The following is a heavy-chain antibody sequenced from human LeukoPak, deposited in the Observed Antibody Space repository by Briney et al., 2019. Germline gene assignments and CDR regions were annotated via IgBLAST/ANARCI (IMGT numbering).Heavy chain of an antibody. CDR3: AKDRSYYDSSGYIYYFDY. J-gene: IGHJ4*02. CDR1: GFTFSSYS. CDR2: ISSSSRYI. V-gene: IGHV3-21*04. D-gene: IGHD3-22*01. Sequence: GGSLRLSCAASGFTFSSYSMNWVRQAPGKGLEWVSSISSSSRYIYYADSMKGRFTISSDNAKNSLYLQMNSLRAEDTAVYYCAKDRSYYDSSGYIYYFDYWGQGTLVTVSS.